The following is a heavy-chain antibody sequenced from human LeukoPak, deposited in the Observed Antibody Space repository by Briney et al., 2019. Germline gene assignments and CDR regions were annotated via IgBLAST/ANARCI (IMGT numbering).Heavy chain of an antibody. CDR2: IIPIFGTA. V-gene: IGHV1-69*13. CDR1: GYTFTSYY. D-gene: IGHD2-2*01. Sequence: GASVKVSCKASGYTFTSYYMHWVRQAPGQGLEWMGGIIPIFGTANYAQKFQGRVTITADESTSTAYMELSSLRSEDTAVYYCARAASYCSSTSCYTLDYWGQGALVTVSS. J-gene: IGHJ4*02. CDR3: ARAASYCSSTSCYTLDY.